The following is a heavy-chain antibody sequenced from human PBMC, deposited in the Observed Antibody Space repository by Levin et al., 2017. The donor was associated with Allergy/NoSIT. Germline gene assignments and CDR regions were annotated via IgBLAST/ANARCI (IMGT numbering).Heavy chain of an antibody. CDR1: GFSLSTSGVG. Sequence: KPSGPTLVKPTQTLTLTCTFSGFSLSTSGVGVGWIRQPPGKALEWLALIYWDDDKRYSPSLKSRLTITKDTSKNQVVLTMTNMDPVDTATYYCAHRRGVPYYDFWSGYVNAFDIWGQGTMVTVSS. J-gene: IGHJ3*02. V-gene: IGHV2-5*02. D-gene: IGHD3-3*01. CDR2: IYWDDDK. CDR3: AHRRGVPYYDFWSGYVNAFDI.